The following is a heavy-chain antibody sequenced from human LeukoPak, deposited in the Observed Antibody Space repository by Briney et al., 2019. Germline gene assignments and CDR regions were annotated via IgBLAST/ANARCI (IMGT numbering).Heavy chain of an antibody. Sequence: SETLSLTCTVSGGSISSYYWSWIRQPAGKELEWIGRIYTSGSTNYNPSLKSRVTMSVDTSKNQFSLKLSSVTAADTAVYYCARDLLSVVPGWDYGMDVWGQGTTVTVSS. CDR1: GGSISSYY. J-gene: IGHJ6*02. D-gene: IGHD3-9*01. CDR2: IYTSGST. CDR3: ARDLLSVVPGWDYGMDV. V-gene: IGHV4-4*07.